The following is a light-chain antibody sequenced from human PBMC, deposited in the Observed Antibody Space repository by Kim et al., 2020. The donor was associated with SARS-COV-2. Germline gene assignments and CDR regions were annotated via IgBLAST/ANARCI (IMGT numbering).Light chain of an antibody. CDR3: QQYYNYPYT. J-gene: IGKJ2*01. CDR2: AAS. Sequence: AIRITQSPSSLSASTGDRVTITCRASQGISSYLAWYQQKPGKAPKLLMYAASTLQSGVPSRFSGSVSGTDFTLTISCLQSEDFASYYCQQYYNYPYTFGQGTKLEI. CDR1: QGISSY. V-gene: IGKV1-8*01.